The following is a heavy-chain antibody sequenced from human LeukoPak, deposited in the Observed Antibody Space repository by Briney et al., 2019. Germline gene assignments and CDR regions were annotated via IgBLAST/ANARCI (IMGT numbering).Heavy chain of an antibody. J-gene: IGHJ6*03. D-gene: IGHD2-15*01. CDR3: ARDFGPSAATYYYYYMDV. CDR2: ISSSSSYI. CDR1: GFTFSSYS. V-gene: IGHV3-21*01. Sequence: GGSLRLSCAASGFTFSSYSMNWVRQAPGKGLEWVSSISSSSSYIYYADSVKGRFTISRDNAKNSLYLQMNSLRAEDTAVYYCARDFGPSAATYYYYYMDVWGKGTTVTISS.